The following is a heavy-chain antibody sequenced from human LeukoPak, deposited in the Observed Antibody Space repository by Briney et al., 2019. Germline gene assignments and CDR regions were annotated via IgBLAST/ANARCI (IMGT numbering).Heavy chain of an antibody. CDR1: GGSISSGGYY. Sequence: PSETLSLTCTVSGGSISSGGYYWSWIRQPPGKGLEWIGYIYHSGSTYYNPSLKSRVTISVDRSKNQFSLKLSSVTAADTAVYYCAKGRLRFHSLDYWGQGALVTVSS. CDR3: AKGRLRFHSLDY. CDR2: IYHSGST. D-gene: IGHD3-16*01. V-gene: IGHV4-30-2*01. J-gene: IGHJ4*02.